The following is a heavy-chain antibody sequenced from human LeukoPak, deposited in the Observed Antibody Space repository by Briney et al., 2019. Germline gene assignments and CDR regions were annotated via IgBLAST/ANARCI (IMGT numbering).Heavy chain of an antibody. CDR3: ARERQGGYGSGSYSAFDY. V-gene: IGHV4-59*01. D-gene: IGHD3-10*01. Sequence: PSETLSLTCAVYGGSFSGYYWSWIRQPPGKGLEWIGYIYYSGSTNYNPSLKSRVTISVDTSKNQFSLKLSSVTAADTAVYYCARERQGGYGSGSYSAFDYWGQGTLVTVSS. J-gene: IGHJ4*02. CDR2: IYYSGST. CDR1: GGSFSGYY.